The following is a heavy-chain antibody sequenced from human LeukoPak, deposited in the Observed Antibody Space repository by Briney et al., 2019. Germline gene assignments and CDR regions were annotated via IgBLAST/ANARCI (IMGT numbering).Heavy chain of an antibody. V-gene: IGHV3-9*01. CDR2: IDEDGKTI. J-gene: IGHJ5*02. D-gene: IGHD3-3*01. CDR1: GFTFDDYA. Sequence: GRSLRLSCAASGFTFDDYAMHWVRQAPGKGLEWVSRIDEDGKTIDYADSVKGRFTISRDNAKDTLYLQMSSLRDEDTAVYYCVSDLCGGDDQWGRGTLVTVSS. CDR3: VSDLCGGDDQ.